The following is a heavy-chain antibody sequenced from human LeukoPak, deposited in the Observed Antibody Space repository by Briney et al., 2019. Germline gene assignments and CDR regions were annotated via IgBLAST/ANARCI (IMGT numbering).Heavy chain of an antibody. CDR2: IYTSGST. V-gene: IGHV4-4*07. CDR1: GGSISSYY. J-gene: IGHJ4*02. D-gene: IGHD3-16*02. Sequence: EPSETLSLTCTVSGGSISSYYWSWIRQPAGKGLEWIGRIYTSGSTNYNPSLKSRVTMSVDTSKNQFSLKLGSVTAADTAVYYCARGTMITFGGVIVPYYFDYWGQGTLVTVSS. CDR3: ARGTMITFGGVIVPYYFDY.